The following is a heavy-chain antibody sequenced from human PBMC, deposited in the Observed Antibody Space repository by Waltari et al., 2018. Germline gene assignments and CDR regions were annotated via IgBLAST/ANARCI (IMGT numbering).Heavy chain of an antibody. V-gene: IGHV1-3*01. CDR1: GYTFPNYA. D-gene: IGHD6-19*01. Sequence: QVQLVQSGAEVKKPGASVKVSCKASGYTFPNYAMHWVRQAPGQRPEWMGWINAGNAETKYSQNFQGRVSITRDTSASTAYMELSSLTSEDTALYYCAGQQWPGDRPYFDYWGQGTLVTVSS. CDR2: INAGNAET. CDR3: AGQQWPGDRPYFDY. J-gene: IGHJ4*02.